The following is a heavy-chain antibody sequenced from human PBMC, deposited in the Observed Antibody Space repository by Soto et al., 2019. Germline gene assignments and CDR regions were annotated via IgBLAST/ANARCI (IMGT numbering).Heavy chain of an antibody. CDR2: IIPIFDTV. J-gene: IGHJ6*02. CDR3: ARNGTLTGYSYGMDV. Sequence: QVQLVQSGAELRKPGSSVKVSCKASGGTFSDFTINWVRQAPGQRLEWMGGIIPIFDTVNYAEKFQGRVTITADESTSISFMEVSSLRAEDTAVYYCARNGTLTGYSYGMDVWGQGTMVTGSS. D-gene: IGHD1-1*01. CDR1: GGTFSDFT. V-gene: IGHV1-69*01.